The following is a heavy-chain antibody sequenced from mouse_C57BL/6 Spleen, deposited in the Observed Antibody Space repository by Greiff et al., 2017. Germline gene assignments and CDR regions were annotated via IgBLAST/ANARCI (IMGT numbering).Heavy chain of an antibody. CDR1: GYSFTSYW. D-gene: IGHD2-1*01. Sequence: VQLQQPGTELVKPAASVTLSCKASGYSFTSYWMHWVKQRPGPGLEWIGNINPSNGGTNYNEKFKSKATLTVDKSSSTAYMQLSSLTSEDSAVYYCARVYYGNYNYAMDDWGQGTSVTVAS. CDR3: ARVYYGNYNYAMDD. J-gene: IGHJ4*01. CDR2: INPSNGGT. V-gene: IGHV1-53*01.